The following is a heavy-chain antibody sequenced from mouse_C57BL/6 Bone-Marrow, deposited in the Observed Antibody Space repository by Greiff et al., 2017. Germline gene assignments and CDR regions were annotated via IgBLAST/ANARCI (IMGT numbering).Heavy chain of an antibody. J-gene: IGHJ3*01. Sequence: EVQVVESGGGLVQPGGSLSLSCAASGFTFTDYYMSWVRQPPGKALEWLGFIRNKANGYTTEYSASVKGRFTISRDNSQRILYLQMNALRAEDSATYYCARYDGGLGSWFAYWGQGTLVTVSA. V-gene: IGHV7-3*01. D-gene: IGHD1-1*02. CDR1: GFTFTDYY. CDR3: ARYDGGLGSWFAY. CDR2: IRNKANGYTT.